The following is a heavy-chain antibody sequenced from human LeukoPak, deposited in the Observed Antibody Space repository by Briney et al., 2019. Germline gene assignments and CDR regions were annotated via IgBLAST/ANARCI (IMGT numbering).Heavy chain of an antibody. D-gene: IGHD6-6*01. Sequence: PSETLSLTCTVSGGSISSSSYYWGWIRQPPGKRLEWIGTIYYSGSNYYNPSLQSRVTISVDTSKNQFSLKLSSVTAADTAVYYCAQGIAARDNWFDPRGQGTLVTVSS. V-gene: IGHV4-39*07. J-gene: IGHJ5*02. CDR3: AQGIAARDNWFDP. CDR1: GGSISSSSYY. CDR2: IYYSGSN.